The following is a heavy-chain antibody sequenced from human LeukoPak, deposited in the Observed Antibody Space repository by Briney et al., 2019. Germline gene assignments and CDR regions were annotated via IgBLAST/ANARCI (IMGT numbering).Heavy chain of an antibody. J-gene: IGHJ3*02. V-gene: IGHV4-61*01. CDR1: GYSISSGYY. CDR2: IYYSGST. Sequence: SETLSLTCTVSGYSISSGYYWGWIRQPPGKGLEWIGYIYYSGSTNYNPSFKSRVTISVDTSKNQFSLKLSSVTAADTAVYYCARVGVGYFDSSDYYRPDAFDIWGQGTMVTVSS. CDR3: ARVGVGYFDSSDYYRPDAFDI. D-gene: IGHD3-22*01.